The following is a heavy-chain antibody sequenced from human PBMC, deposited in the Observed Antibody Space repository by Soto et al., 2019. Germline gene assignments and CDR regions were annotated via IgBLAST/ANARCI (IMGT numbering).Heavy chain of an antibody. J-gene: IGHJ5*02. CDR2: ISVPDGSNK. V-gene: IGHV3-23*01. CDR1: GFTFSNYA. Sequence: GGSLILSCAASGFTFSNYAMSWVRQAPGKGLDWVSTISVPDGSNKYYADSVKGRFTISRDNSKNTLYLQMNSLRAEDMAVYYCAKVPRIAVAGTGWFDPWGQGTLVTVSS. D-gene: IGHD6-19*01. CDR3: AKVPRIAVAGTGWFDP.